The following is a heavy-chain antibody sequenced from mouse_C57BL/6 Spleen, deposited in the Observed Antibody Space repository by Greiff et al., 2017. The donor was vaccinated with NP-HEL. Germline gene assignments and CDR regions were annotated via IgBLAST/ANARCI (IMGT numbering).Heavy chain of an antibody. D-gene: IGHD1-1*02. J-gene: IGHJ3*01. CDR2: IDPENGDT. CDR1: GFNIKDDY. Sequence: EVQLKQSGAELVRPGASVKLSCTASGFNIKDDYMHWVKQRPEQGLEWIGWIDPENGDTEYASKFQGKATITADTSSNTAYLQLSSLTSEDTAVYYCTTYGWGFAYWGQGTLVTVSA. V-gene: IGHV14-4*01. CDR3: TTYGWGFAY.